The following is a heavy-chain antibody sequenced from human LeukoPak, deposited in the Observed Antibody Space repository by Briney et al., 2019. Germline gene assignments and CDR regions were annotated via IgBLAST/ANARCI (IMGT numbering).Heavy chain of an antibody. CDR1: GGTFSNYA. J-gene: IGHJ4*02. Sequence: GASVKVSCKASGGTFSNYAISWVRQAPGQGLEWMGGIMHIFDTADYAQKFQGRITITADESTSTVYMELSSLRSEDTAVYYCAREEERIAIFGVTNSRFDYWGQGTLVTVSS. D-gene: IGHD3-3*01. V-gene: IGHV1-69*13. CDR2: IMHIFDTA. CDR3: AREEERIAIFGVTNSRFDY.